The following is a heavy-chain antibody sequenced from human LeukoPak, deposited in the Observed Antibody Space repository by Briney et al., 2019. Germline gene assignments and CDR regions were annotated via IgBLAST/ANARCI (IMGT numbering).Heavy chain of an antibody. CDR3: ARGSSGYSSSWNYPLQLNWYFDL. Sequence: SETLSLTCAVYGGCFSGYYWSWIRQPPGKGIEWIGEINHSGSSNYNPSLKSRVTISVDTSKNQLSLKLSSVTAADTAVYYCARGSSGYSSSWNYPLQLNWYFDLWGRDTLVTVSS. V-gene: IGHV4-34*01. CDR2: INHSGSS. CDR1: GGCFSGYY. J-gene: IGHJ2*01. D-gene: IGHD6-13*01.